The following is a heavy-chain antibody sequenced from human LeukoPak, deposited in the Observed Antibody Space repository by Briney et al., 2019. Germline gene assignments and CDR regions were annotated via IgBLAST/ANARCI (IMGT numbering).Heavy chain of an antibody. CDR1: GYTFTSYG. Sequence: GASVKVSFKASGYTFTSYGISWVRQAPGQGLEWMGIINPSGDSTSYAQKFQGRVTMTRDTSTSTVYMELSSLRSEDTAVYYCARASNGYYYFDYWGQGTLVTVSS. CDR3: ARASNGYYYFDY. CDR2: INPSGDST. V-gene: IGHV1-46*01. D-gene: IGHD3-22*01. J-gene: IGHJ4*02.